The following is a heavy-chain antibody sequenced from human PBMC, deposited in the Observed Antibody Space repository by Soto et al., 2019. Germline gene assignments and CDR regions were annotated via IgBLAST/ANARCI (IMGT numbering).Heavy chain of an antibody. J-gene: IGHJ3*02. CDR1: GGSISSGDYY. Sequence: QVQLQESGPGLVKPSQTLSLTCTVSGGSISSGDYYWSWIRQPPGKGLEWIGYIYYSGSTYYNPSLKSRVTISVDTSKNQFSLKLSSVTAADTAVYYCARGQWGVVTPVDAFDIWGQGTMVTVSS. CDR3: ARGQWGVVTPVDAFDI. CDR2: IYYSGST. V-gene: IGHV4-30-4*01. D-gene: IGHD2-21*02.